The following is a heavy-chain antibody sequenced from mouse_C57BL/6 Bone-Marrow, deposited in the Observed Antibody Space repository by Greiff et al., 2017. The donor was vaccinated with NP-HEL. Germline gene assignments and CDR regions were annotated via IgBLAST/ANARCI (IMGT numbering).Heavy chain of an antibody. Sequence: QVTLKESGPGILQPSQTLSLTCSFSGFSLSTFGMGVGWIRQPSGKGLEWLAHICWDDDKYYNPALKSRLTLSKDTSKNQVFLKIANVDTADTATYYCARIAYGSSWYGYYAMDYWGQGTSVTVSS. V-gene: IGHV8-8*01. J-gene: IGHJ4*01. CDR3: ARIAYGSSWYGYYAMDY. CDR2: ICWDDDK. D-gene: IGHD1-1*01. CDR1: GFSLSTFGMG.